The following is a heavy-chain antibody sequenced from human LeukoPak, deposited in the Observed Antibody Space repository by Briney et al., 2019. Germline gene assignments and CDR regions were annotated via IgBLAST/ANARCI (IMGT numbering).Heavy chain of an antibody. CDR1: GFTFSSYS. CDR2: ISSSSDI. D-gene: IGHD3-22*01. V-gene: IGHV3-21*01. J-gene: IGHJ4*02. CDR3: ARDRWSNYYDNSGYYVDY. Sequence: GGSLRLSCAASGFTFSSYSIDWVRQAPGKGLEWVSSISSSSDIYYADSVKGRFTISRDNAKNSLYLQMNSLRAEDTAVYYCARDRWSNYYDNSGYYVDYWGQGTLVTVSS.